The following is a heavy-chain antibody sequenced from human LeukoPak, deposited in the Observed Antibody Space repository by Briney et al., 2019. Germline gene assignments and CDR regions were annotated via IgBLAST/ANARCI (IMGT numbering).Heavy chain of an antibody. Sequence: PGGSLRLSCAASGFTFSSYEMNWVRQAPGKGLEWVSYISSSGSTIYYADSVKGRFTIPRDNAKNSLYLQMNSLRAEDTAVYYCAASGYDYDYYYYMDVWGKGTTVTISS. CDR2: ISSSGSTI. J-gene: IGHJ6*03. CDR1: GFTFSSYE. V-gene: IGHV3-48*03. D-gene: IGHD5-12*01. CDR3: AASGYDYDYYYYMDV.